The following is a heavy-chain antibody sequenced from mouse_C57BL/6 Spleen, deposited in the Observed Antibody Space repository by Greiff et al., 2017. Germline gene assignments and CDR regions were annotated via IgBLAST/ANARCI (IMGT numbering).Heavy chain of an antibody. V-gene: IGHV5-4*01. CDR3: ARDPPISL. CDR1: GFTFSSYA. J-gene: IGHJ2*01. Sequence: EVQGVESGGGLVKPGGSLKLSCAASGFTFSSYAMSWVRQTPEKRLEWVATISDGGSYTYYPDNVKGRFPISRDNAKNNLYLQMSHLKSEDTAMYYCARDPPISLWGQGTTLTVSS. CDR2: ISDGGSYT.